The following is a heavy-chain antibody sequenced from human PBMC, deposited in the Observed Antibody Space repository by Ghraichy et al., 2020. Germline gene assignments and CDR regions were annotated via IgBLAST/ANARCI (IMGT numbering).Heavy chain of an antibody. D-gene: IGHD6-13*01. Sequence: GESLNISCAASGFTFSTYAMSWVRQAPGKGLEWVSEISGTGGNTYYADSVKGRFTISRDNSQNTVFLQLNSLRAEDTAIYYCVKEVAAPGTLMWFDPWGLGTLVTVSS. CDR3: VKEVAAPGTLMWFDP. V-gene: IGHV3-23*01. J-gene: IGHJ5*02. CDR2: ISGTGGNT. CDR1: GFTFSTYA.